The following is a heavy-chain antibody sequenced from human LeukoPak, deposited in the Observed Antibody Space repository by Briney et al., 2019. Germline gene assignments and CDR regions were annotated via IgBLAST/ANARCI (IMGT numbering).Heavy chain of an antibody. CDR3: AKHRRVAAGSNSDC. V-gene: IGHV3-23*01. Sequence: GGSLRLSCAASGFPFSSYAMNWVRQAPGKGLEWVSVIAGSDGFTQYADSVKGRFTISRDNSKNTVYLQMNRLRAEDTALYYCAKHRRVAAGSNSDCWGQGSLVTVSS. J-gene: IGHJ4*02. D-gene: IGHD6-13*01. CDR2: IAGSDGFT. CDR1: GFPFSSYA.